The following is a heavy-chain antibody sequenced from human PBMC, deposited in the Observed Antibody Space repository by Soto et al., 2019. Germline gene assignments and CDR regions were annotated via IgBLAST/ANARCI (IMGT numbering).Heavy chain of an antibody. D-gene: IGHD1-26*01. Sequence: EVQLVESGGGLVKPGGSLRLSCAASGFTFSNAWMNWVRQAPGKGLEWVGRIKSKADGGTADYAAPVKGRFTISRDDSKTTLYLQMDSPKTEDTAVYYCSTAGGTYYSRFDYWCQGTPVTVSS. J-gene: IGHJ4*02. CDR1: GFTFSNAW. V-gene: IGHV3-15*07. CDR3: STAGGTYYSRFDY. CDR2: IKSKADGGTA.